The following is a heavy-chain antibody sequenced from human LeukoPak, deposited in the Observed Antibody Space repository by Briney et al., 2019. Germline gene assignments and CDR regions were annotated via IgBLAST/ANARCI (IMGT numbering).Heavy chain of an antibody. J-gene: IGHJ2*01. V-gene: IGHV4-34*01. D-gene: IGHD2-2*01. Sequence: SETLSLTCAVYGGPFSGYYWSWIRQPPGKGLEWIGEINHSGSTNYNPSLKSRVTISVDTSKNQFSLKLSSVTAADTAVYYCALRCSSTSCTSVWYFDLWGRGTLVTVSS. CDR1: GGPFSGYY. CDR3: ALRCSSTSCTSVWYFDL. CDR2: INHSGST.